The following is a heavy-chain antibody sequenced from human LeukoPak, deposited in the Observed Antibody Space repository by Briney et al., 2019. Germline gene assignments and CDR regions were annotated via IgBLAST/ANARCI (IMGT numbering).Heavy chain of an antibody. CDR2: INPNTGGT. CDR3: ARGGHGHTQNDF. Sequence: GASVKVSCKASGYTFTDYHMHWVRQAPGQGLEWVGWINPNTGGTNYAQSFQGRVTMTRDTSINTSYMELSGLISDDTALYFCARGGHGHTQNDFWGQGTLVTVSS. J-gene: IGHJ4*02. CDR1: GYTFTDYH. V-gene: IGHV1-2*02. D-gene: IGHD5-24*01.